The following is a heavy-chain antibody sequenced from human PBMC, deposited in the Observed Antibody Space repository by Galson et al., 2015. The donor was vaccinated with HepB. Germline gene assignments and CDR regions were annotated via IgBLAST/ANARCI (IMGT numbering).Heavy chain of an antibody. CDR2: IIPIFGIA. CDR3: ASAITVTAYYYYYYGMDV. V-gene: IGHV1-69*13. J-gene: IGHJ6*02. D-gene: IGHD4-11*01. Sequence: SVKVSCKASGGTFSSYAISWVRQAPGQGLEWMGGIIPIFGIANYAQKFQGRVTITADESTSTAYMEQSSLRSEDTAAYYCASAITVTAYYYYYYGMDVWGQGTTVTVSS. CDR1: GGTFSSYA.